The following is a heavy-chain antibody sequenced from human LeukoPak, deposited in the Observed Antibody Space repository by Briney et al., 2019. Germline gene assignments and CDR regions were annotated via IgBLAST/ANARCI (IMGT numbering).Heavy chain of an antibody. D-gene: IGHD3-10*01. J-gene: IGHJ4*02. CDR2: MNPNSGNT. Sequence: ASVKVSCKASGYTFTSYDINWVRQATRQGLEWMGWMNPNSGNTGYAQKFQGRVTMTEDTSTDTAYMELSSLTSDDTAVYYCAADLAMVRGVIGGDYWGQGTLVTVSS. V-gene: IGHV1-8*01. CDR1: GYTFTSYD. CDR3: AADLAMVRGVIGGDY.